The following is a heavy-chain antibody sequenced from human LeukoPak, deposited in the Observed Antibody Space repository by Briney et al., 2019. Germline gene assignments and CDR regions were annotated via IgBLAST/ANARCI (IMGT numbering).Heavy chain of an antibody. CDR3: ARGVSVDVFDY. CDR2: INHSGST. CDR1: GGSFSGYY. D-gene: IGHD2-15*01. V-gene: IGHV4-34*01. Sequence: SETLSLTCAVYGGSFSGYYWSWIRQPPGKGLEWIGEINHSGSTNYNPSLKSRVTISVDTSKNQFSLKLSSVTAADTAVYYCARGVSVDVFDYWGQGTLVTVSS. J-gene: IGHJ4*02.